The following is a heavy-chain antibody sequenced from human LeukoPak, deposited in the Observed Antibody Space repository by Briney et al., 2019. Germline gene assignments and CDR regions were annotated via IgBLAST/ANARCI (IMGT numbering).Heavy chain of an antibody. Sequence: SERLSLTCGVSGGSISNTNWWSWVRQPPGQGLEWIGEISLSGLTNYNPSLKSRVTVSLDKSKNHLSLNLTSVTAADTAVYYCSRENGAISPFGYWGQGTLVTVPS. CDR1: GGSISNTNW. CDR3: SRENGAISPFGY. CDR2: ISLSGLT. D-gene: IGHD2-8*01. J-gene: IGHJ4*02. V-gene: IGHV4-4*02.